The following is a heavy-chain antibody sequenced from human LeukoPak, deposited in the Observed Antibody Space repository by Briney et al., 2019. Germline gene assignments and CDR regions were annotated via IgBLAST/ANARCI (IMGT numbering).Heavy chain of an antibody. CDR1: GGSISSGGYS. CDR3: ARLPRSMVFDY. D-gene: IGHD3-10*01. J-gene: IGHJ4*02. V-gene: IGHV4-30-2*01. Sequence: SQTLSLTCAVSGGSISSGGYSWSWIRQPPGKGLEWIGYIYHSGSTYYNPSLKSRVTISVDRSKNQFSLKLSSVTAADTAVYYCARLPRSMVFDYWGQGTLVTVSS. CDR2: IYHSGST.